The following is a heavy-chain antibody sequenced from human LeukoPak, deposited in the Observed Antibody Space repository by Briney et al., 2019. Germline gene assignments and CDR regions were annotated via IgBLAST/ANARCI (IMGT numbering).Heavy chain of an antibody. CDR3: ARGSLDYYDSSGCDY. Sequence: GGCLRLSCAASGFTFSDYYMSWIRQAPGKGLEWVSYISSSGSTIYYADSVKGRFTISRDNAKNSLYLQMNSLRAEDTAVYYRARGSLDYYDSSGCDYWGQGTLVTVSS. CDR2: ISSSGSTI. J-gene: IGHJ4*02. D-gene: IGHD3-22*01. CDR1: GFTFSDYY. V-gene: IGHV3-11*04.